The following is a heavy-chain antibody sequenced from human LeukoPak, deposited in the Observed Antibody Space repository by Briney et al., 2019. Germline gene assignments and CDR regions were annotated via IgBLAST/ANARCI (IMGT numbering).Heavy chain of an antibody. J-gene: IGHJ4*02. D-gene: IGHD1-1*01. V-gene: IGHV1-18*01. CDR3: ARLRYDDY. CDR1: GYTFTSYG. CDR2: ISAYNGNT. Sequence: GASVKVSCKASGYTFTSYGISWVRQAPGQGLEWMGWISAYNGNTNYAQKLQGRVTMTRNTSISTAYMELSSLRSEDTAVYYCARLRYDDYWGQGTLVTVSS.